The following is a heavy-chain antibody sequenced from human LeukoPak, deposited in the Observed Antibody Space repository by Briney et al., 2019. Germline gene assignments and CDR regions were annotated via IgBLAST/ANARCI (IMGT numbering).Heavy chain of an antibody. CDR2: IRYDGSNK. J-gene: IGHJ4*02. D-gene: IGHD3-22*01. V-gene: IGHV3-30*02. CDR1: GFTFSSYG. CDR3: ARDLYRIVVVPHYFDY. Sequence: GGSLRLSCAASGFTFSSYGMHWVHQAPGKGLEWVAFIRYDGSNKYYADSVKGRFTISRDNSKNTLYLQMNSLRAEDTAVYYCARDLYRIVVVPHYFDYWGQGTLVTVSS.